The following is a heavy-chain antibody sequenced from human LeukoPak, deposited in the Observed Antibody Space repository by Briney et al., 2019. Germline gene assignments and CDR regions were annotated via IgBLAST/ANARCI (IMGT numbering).Heavy chain of an antibody. Sequence: ASVKVSCKASGHTFTSYGISWVRQAPGQGLEWMGWISAYNGNTNYAQKLQGRVTMTTGTSTSTAYMELRSLRSDDTAVYYCARDALRAGPEGFYDYVWGSYADPWGQGTLVTVSS. CDR2: ISAYNGNT. V-gene: IGHV1-18*01. CDR3: ARDALRAGPEGFYDYVWGSYADP. J-gene: IGHJ5*02. D-gene: IGHD3-16*01. CDR1: GHTFTSYG.